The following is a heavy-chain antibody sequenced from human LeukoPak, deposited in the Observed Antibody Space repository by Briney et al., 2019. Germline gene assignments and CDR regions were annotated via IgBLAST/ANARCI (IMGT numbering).Heavy chain of an antibody. CDR2: INPSGGST. CDR3: ATTTLTTFNWFDP. Sequence: GASVTVSCKASGYTFTSYYMHWVRQAPGQGLEGMGIINPSGGSTSYAQKFQGRVTITADESTSTAYMELSSLRSEDTALYYCATTTLTTFNWFDPWGQGTLVTVSS. D-gene: IGHD4-11*01. V-gene: IGHV1-46*01. J-gene: IGHJ5*02. CDR1: GYTFTSYY.